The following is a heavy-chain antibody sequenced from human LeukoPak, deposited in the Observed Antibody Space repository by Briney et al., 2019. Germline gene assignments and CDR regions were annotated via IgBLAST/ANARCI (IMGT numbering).Heavy chain of an antibody. CDR2: INHSGST. D-gene: IGHD2-2*01. J-gene: IGHJ5*02. Sequence: SETLSLTCAVYGGSFSGYYWSWIRQPPGKGLEWIGEINHSGSTNYNPSLKSRVTISVDTSKNQFSLKLSSVPAADTAVYYCARGAVDIVVVPAARRSAHPVRWFDPWGQGTLVTVSS. V-gene: IGHV4-34*01. CDR1: GGSFSGYY. CDR3: ARGAVDIVVVPAARRSAHPVRWFDP.